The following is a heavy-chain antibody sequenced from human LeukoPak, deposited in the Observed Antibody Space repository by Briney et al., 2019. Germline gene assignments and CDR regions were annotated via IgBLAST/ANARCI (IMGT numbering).Heavy chain of an antibody. V-gene: IGHV3-15*07. D-gene: IGHD2/OR15-2a*01. Sequence: GGSLRLSCAASGFTFNNAWMNWVRQAPGKGLEWVGRIKGTTGGATTDYAASVNGRFTISRDDSKNTLYLQMNSLKIEDTAVYYCTTLYRLDPWGQGTLVTVSS. J-gene: IGHJ5*02. CDR1: GFTFNNAW. CDR2: IKGTTGGATT. CDR3: TTLYRLDP.